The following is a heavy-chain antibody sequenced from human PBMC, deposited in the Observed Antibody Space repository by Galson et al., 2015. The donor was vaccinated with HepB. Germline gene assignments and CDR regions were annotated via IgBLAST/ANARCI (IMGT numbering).Heavy chain of an antibody. Sequence: SLRLSCAASGFTFSSYWMSWVRQTPEKGLEWVANIKEDGSEKKYVDSVKGRFTISRDNAKNSLYLQMNSLRAEDTAVYYCARVRGGYDFDYWGQGTLVTVSS. CDR1: GFTFSSYW. J-gene: IGHJ4*02. CDR2: IKEDGSEK. D-gene: IGHD5-12*01. V-gene: IGHV3-7*03. CDR3: ARVRGGYDFDY.